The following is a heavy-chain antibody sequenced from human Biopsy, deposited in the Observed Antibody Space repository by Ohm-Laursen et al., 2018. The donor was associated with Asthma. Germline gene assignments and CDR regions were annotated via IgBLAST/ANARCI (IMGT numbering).Heavy chain of an antibody. CDR3: LKFAMGKLPHDPVFDI. CDR1: GFSFSRYT. CDR2: ILSDGGST. V-gene: IGHV3-64D*08. D-gene: IGHD2-15*01. Sequence: SLRLSCSASGFSFSRYTLHWVRQPPGKGLQYVASILSDGGSTHYADSVKGRFIISRDNSRETLYLQMGSLRPEDTAIYYCLKFAMGKLPHDPVFDIWGQGTTVTVSS. J-gene: IGHJ3*02.